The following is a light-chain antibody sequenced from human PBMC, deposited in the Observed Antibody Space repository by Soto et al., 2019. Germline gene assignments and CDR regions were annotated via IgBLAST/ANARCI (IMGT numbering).Light chain of an antibody. CDR1: SSDVGSYNL. CDR3: CSYAGSTTRWV. Sequence: QSALTQPASVSGSPGQSITISCTGTSSDVGSYNLVSWYQQHPGKAPKLMIYDVSKRPSGVSDRFSGSKSGNTASLTVSGLQAEDEADYYCCSYAGSTTRWVFGGGTKLTVL. CDR2: DVS. V-gene: IGLV2-23*02. J-gene: IGLJ3*02.